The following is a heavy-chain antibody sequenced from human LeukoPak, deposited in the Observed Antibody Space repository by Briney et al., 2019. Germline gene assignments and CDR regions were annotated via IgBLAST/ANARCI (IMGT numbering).Heavy chain of an antibody. CDR3: ARPPRWLQFAFDI. V-gene: IGHV4-4*02. Sequence: PSETLSLTCAVSGGSISSNNWWSWVRQPPGKGLECIGNIYYSGSTYYNPSLKSRVTISVDTSKNQFSLKLSSVTAADTAVYYCARPPRWLQFAFDIWGQGTMVTVSS. D-gene: IGHD5-24*01. CDR2: IYYSGST. J-gene: IGHJ3*02. CDR1: GGSISSNNW.